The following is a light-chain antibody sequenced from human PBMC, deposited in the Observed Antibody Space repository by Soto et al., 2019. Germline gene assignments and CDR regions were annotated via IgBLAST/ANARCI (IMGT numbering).Light chain of an antibody. V-gene: IGLV2-14*01. Sequence: QPVLTQPASVSGSPGQSITISCTGTSSDVGGYNYVSWYQQHPGKAPKLMFYDVSNRPSGVSNRFSGSKSGNTASLTISGLQAEDEADYYCSSYTSSSTLVVFGGGTKLTVL. CDR1: SSDVGGYNY. CDR2: DVS. CDR3: SSYTSSSTLVV. J-gene: IGLJ2*01.